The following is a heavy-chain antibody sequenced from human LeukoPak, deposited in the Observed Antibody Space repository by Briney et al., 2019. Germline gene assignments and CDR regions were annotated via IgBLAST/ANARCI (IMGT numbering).Heavy chain of an antibody. V-gene: IGHV7-4-1*02. J-gene: IGHJ4*02. Sequence: ASVKVSCQASGYTFPNYAMNWVRPAPGQGLEWMGWINTNTGNPTYAQGFTGRFVFSLDTSVSTAYLQISSLKAEDTAVYYCARDLGSLTYYYDSSGGGGFDYWGQGTLVTVSS. D-gene: IGHD3-22*01. CDR3: ARDLGSLTYYYDSSGGGGFDY. CDR2: INTNTGNP. CDR1: GYTFPNYA.